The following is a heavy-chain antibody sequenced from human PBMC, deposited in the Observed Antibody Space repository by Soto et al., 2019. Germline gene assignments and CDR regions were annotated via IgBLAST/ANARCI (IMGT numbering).Heavy chain of an antibody. D-gene: IGHD1-26*01. CDR2: SANKANSYDT. V-gene: IGHV3-72*01. CDR1: GFTFSDHF. CDR3: ARGWDSFDY. J-gene: IGHJ4*02. Sequence: EVQLVESGGGLVQPGGSLRLSCAASGFTFSDHFMDWVRQAPGKGLEWVGRSANKANSYDTLYAASGKGRFTISRDDSKNSLYLQMNSLKTEDTAVYYCARGWDSFDYWGQGTLVTVSS.